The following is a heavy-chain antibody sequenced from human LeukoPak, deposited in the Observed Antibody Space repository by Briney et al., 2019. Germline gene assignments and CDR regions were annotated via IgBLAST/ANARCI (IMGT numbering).Heavy chain of an antibody. CDR1: GFTFSDYY. CDR2: ISGSGGST. Sequence: PGGSLRLSCAASGFTFSDYYMNWVRQAPGKGLEWVSAISGSGGSTYYADSVKGRFTISRDNSKNTLYLQMNSLRAEDTAVYYCAKVTYYDFWSGYCNFDYWGQGTLVTVSS. CDR3: AKVTYYDFWSGYCNFDY. D-gene: IGHD3-3*01. V-gene: IGHV3-23*01. J-gene: IGHJ4*02.